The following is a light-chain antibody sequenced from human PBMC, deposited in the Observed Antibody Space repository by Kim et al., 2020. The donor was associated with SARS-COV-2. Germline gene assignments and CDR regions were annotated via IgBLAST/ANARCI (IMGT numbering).Light chain of an antibody. V-gene: IGKV1-5*03. CDR3: QHYLRFPYT. Sequence: DIQMTQSPSTLSASVGDRVTITCRASENIGTWLAWYQQKPGRAPSLLIYLASTLENGVPARFSGTGSGTDFSLSITSLQPDDFATYYCQHYLRFPYTFGQETKL. CDR2: LAS. J-gene: IGKJ2*01. CDR1: ENIGTW.